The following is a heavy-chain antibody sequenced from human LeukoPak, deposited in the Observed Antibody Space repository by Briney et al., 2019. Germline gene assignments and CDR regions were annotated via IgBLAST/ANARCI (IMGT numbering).Heavy chain of an antibody. CDR2: AYYRSKWYN. CDR1: GDSVSSNSSA. D-gene: IGHD5-18*01. Sequence: SQTLSLTCAISGDSVSSNSSAWNWIRQSPSRGLEWLGRAYYRSKWYNDYAVSVKGRITINPDTSKNHFSLQLNSVTPEDTAIYYCARIGYSYGGPWGQGTLVTVSS. J-gene: IGHJ5*02. V-gene: IGHV6-1*01. CDR3: ARIGYSYGGP.